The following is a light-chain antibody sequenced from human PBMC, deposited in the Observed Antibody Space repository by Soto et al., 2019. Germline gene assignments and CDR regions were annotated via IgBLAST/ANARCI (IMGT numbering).Light chain of an antibody. CDR1: QGISNY. CDR3: QKYNSAPWT. Sequence: DIQMTQSPSSLSASVGDRVTITCRASQGISNYLAWYQQQPGKVPKLLIYVASTLQSGVPSRFSGSGSGTDFTLTIISLQPEDVAIYYCQKYNSAPWTFGQGTKVEIK. CDR2: VAS. J-gene: IGKJ1*01. V-gene: IGKV1-27*01.